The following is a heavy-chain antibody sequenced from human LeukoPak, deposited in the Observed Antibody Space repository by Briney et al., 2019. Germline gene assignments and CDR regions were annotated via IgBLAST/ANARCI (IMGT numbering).Heavy chain of an antibody. D-gene: IGHD3-10*01. CDR3: AKDRGWFGGSLANFDD. V-gene: IGHV3-23*01. CDR1: GFSFSSYA. Sequence: GGSLRLSCAASGFSFSSYAMTWVRQAPGKGLEWVSTISGSGDSTYHADSVKGRFTISRDNSKNTLYLQMNSLRAEDTAVYYCAKDRGWFGGSLANFDDWGQGTLVTVSS. J-gene: IGHJ4*02. CDR2: ISGSGDST.